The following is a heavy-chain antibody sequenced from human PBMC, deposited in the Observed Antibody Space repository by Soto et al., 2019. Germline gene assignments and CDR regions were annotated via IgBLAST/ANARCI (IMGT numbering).Heavy chain of an antibody. J-gene: IGHJ6*03. Sequence: ASVKVSCKASGYTFTSYGISWVRQAPGQGLEWMGWISAYNGNTNYAQKLQGRVTMTTDTSTSTAYMELRSLRSDDTAVYYCARSGYDFWSGPDRNLYYYYMDVWGKGTTVTVSS. V-gene: IGHV1-18*01. CDR1: GYTFTSYG. D-gene: IGHD3-3*01. CDR2: ISAYNGNT. CDR3: ARSGYDFWSGPDRNLYYYYMDV.